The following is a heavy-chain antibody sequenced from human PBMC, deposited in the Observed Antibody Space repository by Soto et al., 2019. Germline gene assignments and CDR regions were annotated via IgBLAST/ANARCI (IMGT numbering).Heavy chain of an antibody. CDR2: FDAEDGET. Sequence: ASVEVCCKVSGYTLKELSRHWVRQANGKGLEWMGGFDAEDGETNYAQKFQERATMTRDTSTGTAYMELSSLRSEDTAVYYCAASGQPALDYYYMDVWAKGPRSPSP. CDR1: GYTLKELS. V-gene: IGHV1-24*01. CDR3: AASGQPALDYYYMDV. J-gene: IGHJ6*03. D-gene: IGHD2-2*01.